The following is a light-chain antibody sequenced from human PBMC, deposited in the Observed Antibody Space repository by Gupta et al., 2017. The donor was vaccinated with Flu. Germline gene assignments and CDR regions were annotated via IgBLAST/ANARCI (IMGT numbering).Light chain of an antibody. CDR3: AAWDDSLNGVV. J-gene: IGLJ2*01. CDR2: SNN. V-gene: IGLV1-44*01. Sequence: VLPLQPPASGPPGPRVPAPCSGRSSNIGSNTVNWYQQPPGTAPKPLIYSNNQRPSGVPDRFSGSKSGTSASLAISGLQSEDEADYYCAAWDDSLNGVVFGGGTKLTVL. CDR1: SSNIGSNT.